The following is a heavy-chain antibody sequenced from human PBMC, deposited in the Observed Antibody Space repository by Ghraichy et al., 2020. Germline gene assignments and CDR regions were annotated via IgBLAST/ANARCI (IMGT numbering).Heavy chain of an antibody. CDR2: ITWHGGTT. V-gene: IGHV3-43*01. J-gene: IGHJ4*02. CDR1: GFTFDDYT. D-gene: IGHD6-13*01. Sequence: GESLNISCAASGFTFDDYTMHWVRQAPGKGLEWVSLITWHGGTTYYADSVKGRFTISRDNSKNSLYLQMNSLRTEDTALYYCAKDMSGSIAPPEYYFDYWGQGTLVTVS. CDR3: AKDMSGSIAPPEYYFDY.